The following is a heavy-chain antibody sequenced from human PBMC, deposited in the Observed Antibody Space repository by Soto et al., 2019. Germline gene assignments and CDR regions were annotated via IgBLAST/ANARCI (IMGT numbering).Heavy chain of an antibody. CDR1: GDSVSSNSAA. Sequence: SQTLSLTCAISGDSVSSNSAAWNWIRQSPSRGLEWLGRTHYRSKWYNDYAVSVKSRITINPDTSKNQFSLQLNSLRAEDTAVYYCTLYDALVFDFWGQGAPVTVSS. V-gene: IGHV6-1*01. CDR2: THYRSKWYN. CDR3: TLYDALVFDF. D-gene: IGHD2-8*01. J-gene: IGHJ4*02.